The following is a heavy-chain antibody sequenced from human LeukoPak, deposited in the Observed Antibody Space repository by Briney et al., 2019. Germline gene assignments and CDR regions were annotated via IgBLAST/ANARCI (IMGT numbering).Heavy chain of an antibody. J-gene: IGHJ4*02. D-gene: IGHD3-16*01. CDR2: INPSDGST. CDR3: ARHQGAGEYPFDY. V-gene: IGHV1-46*01. Sequence: ASVKVSCKASGYTFTTYYMHWVRQAPGQGLECIGIINPSDGSTTNEQRFQGRVTIIIDTSTSTDYMELSSLRSEDTAVYYCARHQGAGEYPFDYWGQGTLVTVAS. CDR1: GYTFTTYY.